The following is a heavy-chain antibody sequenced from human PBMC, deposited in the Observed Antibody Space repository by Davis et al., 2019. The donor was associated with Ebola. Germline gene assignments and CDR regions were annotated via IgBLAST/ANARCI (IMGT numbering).Heavy chain of an antibody. D-gene: IGHD3-3*01. Sequence: SETLSLTCAVYGGSFSGYSWSWIRQPPGKGLEWIGEINHSGSTNYNPSLKSRVTISVDTSKNQFSLKLSSVTAADTAVYYCARGTITIFGLDYWGQGTLVTVSS. V-gene: IGHV4-34*01. CDR1: GGSFSGYS. J-gene: IGHJ4*02. CDR3: ARGTITIFGLDY. CDR2: INHSGST.